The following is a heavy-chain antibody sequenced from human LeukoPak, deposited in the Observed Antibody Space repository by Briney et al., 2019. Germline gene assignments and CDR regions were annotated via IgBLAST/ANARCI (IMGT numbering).Heavy chain of an antibody. V-gene: IGHV4-61*09. D-gene: IGHD3-10*01. CDR2: IYTSGST. CDR1: GGSISRGSYY. J-gene: IGHJ4*02. CDR3: AREDGSGTYYRDY. Sequence: PSQTLSLTCTVSGGSISRGSYYWSWIRRPAGKGLEWIGHIYTSGSTNYNPSLKSRASISLDTSKNQFSLRLNSVTAADTAVYYCAREDGSGTYYRDYWGQGTPVTVSS.